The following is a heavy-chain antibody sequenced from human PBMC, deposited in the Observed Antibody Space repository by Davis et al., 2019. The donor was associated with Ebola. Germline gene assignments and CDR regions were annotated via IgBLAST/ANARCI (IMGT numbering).Heavy chain of an antibody. CDR2: IYYSGST. V-gene: IGHV4-39*01. CDR3: ARYSSGLLFGFDY. Sequence: PSETLSLTCTVSGGSISSSSYYWGWIRQPPGKGLEWIGSIYYSGSTYYNPSLKSRVTISVDTSKNQFSLKLSSVTAADTAVYYCARYSSGLLFGFDYWGQGTLVTVSS. J-gene: IGHJ4*02. D-gene: IGHD6-19*01. CDR1: GGSISSSSYY.